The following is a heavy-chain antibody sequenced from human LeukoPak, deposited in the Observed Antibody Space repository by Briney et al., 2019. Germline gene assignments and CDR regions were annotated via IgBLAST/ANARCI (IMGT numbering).Heavy chain of an antibody. Sequence: QAGGSLRLSCAASGFTFSTYWMIWVRQASGKGLQWVASIKQDGSEKYYVDSVKGRFTISRDNGKNSLYLQMNSLRADDTAVYYCASESYSRGWYLWGQGTLVTVSS. J-gene: IGHJ4*02. D-gene: IGHD6-19*01. CDR3: ASESYSRGWYL. CDR1: GFTFSTYW. CDR2: IKQDGSEK. V-gene: IGHV3-7*01.